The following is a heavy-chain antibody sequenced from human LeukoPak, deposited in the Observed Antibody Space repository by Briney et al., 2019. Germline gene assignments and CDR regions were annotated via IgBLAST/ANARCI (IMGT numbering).Heavy chain of an antibody. Sequence: GGSLRLSCAASGFTFSDYYMSWIRQAPGKGLEWVSYISSSGSTIYYADSVKGRFTISRDNAKNSLYLQMNSLRAEDTAVYYCARVRAEGGRSSSWYYFDYWGQGTLVTVFS. CDR3: ARVRAEGGRSSSWYYFDY. CDR1: GFTFSDYY. J-gene: IGHJ4*02. D-gene: IGHD6-13*01. CDR2: ISSSGSTI. V-gene: IGHV3-11*01.